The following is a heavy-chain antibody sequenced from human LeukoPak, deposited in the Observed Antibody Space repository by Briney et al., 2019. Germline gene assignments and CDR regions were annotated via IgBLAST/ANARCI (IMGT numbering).Heavy chain of an antibody. D-gene: IGHD5-24*01. CDR3: ARHGRRDGRRSPWSA. CDR1: GGSISNYY. CDR2: MSDSGRL. V-gene: IGHV4-59*08. Sequence: SETLSLTCAVAGGSISNYYWSWIRQSPEKGLEWIAFMSDSGRLDYNPSPKSRVTMAGDTSTTHFTLKLTSMTAADTAVYYCARHGRRDGRRSPWSAWGQGTLVSVS. J-gene: IGHJ4*02.